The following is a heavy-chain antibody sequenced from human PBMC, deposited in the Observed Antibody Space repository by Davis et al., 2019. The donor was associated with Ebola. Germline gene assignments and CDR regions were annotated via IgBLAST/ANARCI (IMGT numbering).Heavy chain of an antibody. V-gene: IGHV3-23*01. Sequence: GESLKISCAASGFTFSSYAMSWVRQAPGKGLDWVSAISGSGGSTYYADSVKGRFTISRDNSKNTLYLQMNSLRAEDTAVYYCAKDRGGSNYRFQHWGQGTLVTVSS. D-gene: IGHD1-26*01. J-gene: IGHJ1*01. CDR1: GFTFSSYA. CDR2: ISGSGGST. CDR3: AKDRGGSNYRFQH.